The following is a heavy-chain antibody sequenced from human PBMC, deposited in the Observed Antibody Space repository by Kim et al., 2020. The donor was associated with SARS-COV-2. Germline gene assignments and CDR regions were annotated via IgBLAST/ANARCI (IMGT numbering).Heavy chain of an antibody. V-gene: IGHV3-21*01. CDR3: ARCSWIQLSRPGYGMDV. J-gene: IGHJ6*02. CDR1: GFTFSSYS. D-gene: IGHD5-18*01. Sequence: GGSLRLSCAASGFTFSSYSMNWVRQAPGKGLEWVSSISISSSYLYYADSVKVRFTISRDNAKNSLYLQMNSLRAEDTAVYYCARCSWIQLSRPGYGMDVGGQGTTVTVSS. CDR2: ISISSSYL.